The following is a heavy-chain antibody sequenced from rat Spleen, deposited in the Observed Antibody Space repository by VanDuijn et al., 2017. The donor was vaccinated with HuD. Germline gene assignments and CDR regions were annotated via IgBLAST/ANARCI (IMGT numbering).Heavy chain of an antibody. CDR3: ARYTATISFDY. CDR2: ISYSGST. V-gene: IGHV3-1*01. J-gene: IGHJ2*01. CDR1: GFNFNDYW. Sequence: EVKLVESGGGLVQPGRSLKLSCAASGFNFNDYWMGWVRQAPGKGLEWIGHISYSGSTSYNPSLKSRISITRDTSKNQFFLQLNSVTTEDTATYYCARYTATISFDYWGRGVMVTVSS. D-gene: IGHD1-10*01.